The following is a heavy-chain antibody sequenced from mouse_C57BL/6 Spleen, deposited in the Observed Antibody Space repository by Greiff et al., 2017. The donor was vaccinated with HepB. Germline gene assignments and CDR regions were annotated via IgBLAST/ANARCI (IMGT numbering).Heavy chain of an antibody. CDR1: GYTFTSYW. V-gene: IGHV1-55*01. CDR2: IYPGSGST. Sequence: QVQLQQPGAELVKPGASVKMSCKASGYTFTSYWITWVKQRPGQGLEWIGDIYPGSGSTNYNEKFKSKATLTVDTSSSTAYMQLSSLTSEDSAVYYCARLGYYSSSYRCYFDYWGQGTTLTVSS. D-gene: IGHD1-1*01. J-gene: IGHJ2*01. CDR3: ARLGYYSSSYRCYFDY.